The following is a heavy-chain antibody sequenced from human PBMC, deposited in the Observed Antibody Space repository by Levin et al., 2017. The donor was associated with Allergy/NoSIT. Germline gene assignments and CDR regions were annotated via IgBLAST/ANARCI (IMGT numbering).Heavy chain of an antibody. J-gene: IGHJ6*02. Sequence: GESLKISCAASGFTFRDYYMSWIRQAPGMGLEWISDISSRDIRYYGDSVRGRFTISMDNTKNSVYLQMNSLRAEDTAVYYCTRHVGGAFYFGMDVWGLGTTVTVSS. CDR3: TRHVGGAFYFGMDV. CDR1: GFTFRDYY. D-gene: IGHD1-26*01. V-gene: IGHV3-11*01. CDR2: ISSRDIR.